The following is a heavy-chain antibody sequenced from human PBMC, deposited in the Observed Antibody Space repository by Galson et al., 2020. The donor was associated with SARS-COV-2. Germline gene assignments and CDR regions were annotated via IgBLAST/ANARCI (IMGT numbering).Heavy chain of an antibody. CDR1: GFIFSNFA. Sequence: GGSLRISCAASGFIFSNFAMSWVRQAPGKGLEWVSSISGRGDSANYADSVKGRFTISRDNSKNTLYLQMNSLRAEDTGIYSCANLPVAYDLYYFDSWGRGTLVTVSS. CDR3: ANLPVAYDLYYFDS. V-gene: IGHV3-23*01. D-gene: IGHD2-21*01. J-gene: IGHJ4*02. CDR2: ISGRGDSA.